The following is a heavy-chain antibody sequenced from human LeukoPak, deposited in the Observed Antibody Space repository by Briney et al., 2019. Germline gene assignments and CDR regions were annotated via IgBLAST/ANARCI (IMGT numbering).Heavy chain of an antibody. Sequence: SETLSLTCTASGGSISSSSYYWGWIRQPPGKGLEWIGSIYYSGSTYYNPSLKSRVTISVDTSKNQFSLKLSSVTAADTAVYYCAREILLWFGELPRRNNWFDPWGQGTLVTVSS. CDR1: GGSISSSSYY. D-gene: IGHD3-10*01. J-gene: IGHJ5*02. CDR2: IYYSGST. V-gene: IGHV4-39*07. CDR3: AREILLWFGELPRRNNWFDP.